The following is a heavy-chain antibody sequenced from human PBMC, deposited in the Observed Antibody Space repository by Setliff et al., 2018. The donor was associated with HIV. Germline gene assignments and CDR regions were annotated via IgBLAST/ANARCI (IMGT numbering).Heavy chain of an antibody. Sequence: PSETLSLTCAVFGESFSNYHWNWFRQPPGGGLEWIGEINHSGSTDYNSSLKSRVTISVDTSKKQFSLEMTSLTAADTAVYYCASDQRLPGVQPPYWYFDLWGRGTLVTVSS. CDR3: ASDQRLPGVQPPYWYFDL. V-gene: IGHV4-34*01. D-gene: IGHD2-2*01. J-gene: IGHJ2*01. CDR1: GESFSNYH. CDR2: INHSGST.